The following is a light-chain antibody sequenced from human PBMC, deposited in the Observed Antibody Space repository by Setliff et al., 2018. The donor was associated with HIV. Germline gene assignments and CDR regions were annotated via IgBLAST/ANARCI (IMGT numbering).Light chain of an antibody. J-gene: IGLJ1*01. Sequence: QSGLTQPASVSGSPGQSITISCAGSSSDIGGHNFVSWYQQDPGKAPKLMIYGVNYRPSGVSNRFSGSKSGNTASLTISGLQAEDEADYYCSSFSTINTQIFGTGTKVTVL. CDR3: SSFSTINTQI. CDR1: SSDIGGHNF. V-gene: IGLV2-14*01. CDR2: GVN.